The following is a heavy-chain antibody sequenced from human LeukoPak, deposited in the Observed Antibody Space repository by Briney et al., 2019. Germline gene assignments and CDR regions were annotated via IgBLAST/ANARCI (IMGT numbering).Heavy chain of an antibody. CDR2: ISGSGGST. D-gene: IGHD3-22*01. Sequence: GGSLRLPCAASGFTFSSYAMSWVRQAPGKGLEWVSAISGSGGSTYYADSVKGRFTISRDNSKNTLYLQMNSLRAEDTAVYYCAKVASIFNTGVYYYDSSGYYYDAFDIWGQGTMVTVSS. J-gene: IGHJ3*02. CDR1: GFTFSSYA. V-gene: IGHV3-23*01. CDR3: AKVASIFNTGVYYYDSSGYYYDAFDI.